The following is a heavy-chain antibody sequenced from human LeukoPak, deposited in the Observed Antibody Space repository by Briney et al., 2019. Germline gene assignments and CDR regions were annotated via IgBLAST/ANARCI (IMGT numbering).Heavy chain of an antibody. CDR2: VYHSGTT. V-gene: IGHV4-4*02. D-gene: IGHD5-24*01. Sequence: SETLSLTCAVSDGSINTHNWWSWLRQPPGKGLEWIGEVYHSGTTTYNPSLKSRVSISIDTSTNQFALKLRSVTAADTAVYYCARETGPTIFDYWGQGTQVIVSS. CDR3: ARETGPTIFDY. CDR1: DGSINTHNW. J-gene: IGHJ4*02.